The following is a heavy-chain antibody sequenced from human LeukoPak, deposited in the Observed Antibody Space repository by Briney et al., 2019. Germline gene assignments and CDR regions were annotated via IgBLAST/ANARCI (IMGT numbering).Heavy chain of an antibody. J-gene: IGHJ4*02. CDR1: GYTFTSYY. Sequence: ASVKVSCKASGYTFTSYYMHWVRQAPGQGLEWMGIINPSGGSTNYAQKFQGRVTITADESTSTAYMELSSLRSEDTAVYYCARVGDYGDYFDYWGQGTLVTVSS. D-gene: IGHD4-17*01. CDR2: INPSGGST. V-gene: IGHV1-46*01. CDR3: ARVGDYGDYFDY.